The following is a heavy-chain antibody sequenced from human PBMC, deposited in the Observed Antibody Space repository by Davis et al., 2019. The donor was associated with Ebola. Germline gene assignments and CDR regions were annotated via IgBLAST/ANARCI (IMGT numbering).Heavy chain of an antibody. V-gene: IGHV4-39*01. CDR1: GGSLRSRDYY. D-gene: IGHD3-10*01. CDR2: LDYSVNT. Sequence: MPSETLSLTCSVSGGSLRSRDYYWGWVRQPPGKGLEWIGSLDYSVNTYDNPSLKSRLIMSVDTSKNQFSLKLSSVTAADTAVYYCARGRTMVDYWGQGTLVTVSS. J-gene: IGHJ4*02. CDR3: ARGRTMVDY.